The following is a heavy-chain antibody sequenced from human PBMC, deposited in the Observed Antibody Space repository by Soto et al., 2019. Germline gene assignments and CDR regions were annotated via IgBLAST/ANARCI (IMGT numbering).Heavy chain of an antibody. CDR2: IYPDDSDT. Sequence: PGESLKISCKGSGYSFSSNWIGWVRQMPGKGLEWMGIIYPDDSDTRYSPSFQGQVTISADKSISTAYLQWRSLKASDTAMYYCVIAATDGYCSSITCLLDYWGQGTLVTVSS. J-gene: IGHJ4*02. CDR3: VIAATDGYCSSITCLLDY. V-gene: IGHV5-51*01. CDR1: GYSFSSNW. D-gene: IGHD2-2*01.